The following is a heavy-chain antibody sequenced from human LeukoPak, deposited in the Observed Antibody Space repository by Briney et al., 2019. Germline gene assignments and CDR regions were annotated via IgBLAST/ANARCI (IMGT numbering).Heavy chain of an antibody. CDR2: IKQDGSEK. Sequence: PGGSLRLSCAASGFTFSSYWMSWVRQAPGKGLEWVANIKQDGSEKYYVDSVKGRFTISRDNAKNSLYLQMNSLRAEDTAVYYCARADSSVGILWLGEFISPGAYYFDYWGQGTLVTVSS. CDR1: GFTFSSYW. D-gene: IGHD3-10*01. V-gene: IGHV3-7*01. J-gene: IGHJ4*02. CDR3: ARADSSVGILWLGEFISPGAYYFDY.